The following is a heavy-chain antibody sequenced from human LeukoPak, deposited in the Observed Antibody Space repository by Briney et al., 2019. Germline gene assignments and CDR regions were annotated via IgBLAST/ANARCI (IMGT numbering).Heavy chain of an antibody. Sequence: PSETLSLTCTVSGGSISSSSYYWGWIRQPPGKGLEWIGSIYYSGSTYYNPSLKSRVTISVDTSKNQFSLKLSSVTAADTAVYYCAREGRSSSWPPTDYWGQGTLVTVSS. CDR2: IYYSGST. V-gene: IGHV4-39*01. J-gene: IGHJ4*02. D-gene: IGHD6-13*01. CDR3: AREGRSSSWPPTDY. CDR1: GGSISSSSYY.